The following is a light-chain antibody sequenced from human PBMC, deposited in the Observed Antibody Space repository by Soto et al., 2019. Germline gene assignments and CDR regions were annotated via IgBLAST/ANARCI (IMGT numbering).Light chain of an antibody. CDR2: DVS. CDR1: SSXVGGYNY. V-gene: IGLV2-14*01. Sequence: QSVLXQXXSVXGSPXXSXXISXXGTSSXVGGYNYVSWYRQHPGRAPKLMIYDVSNRPSGVSNRFSGSKSGNTASLTISGLQAEDEADYYCSSYTRSSTYVFGTGTKLTVL. CDR3: SSYTRSSTYV. J-gene: IGLJ1*01.